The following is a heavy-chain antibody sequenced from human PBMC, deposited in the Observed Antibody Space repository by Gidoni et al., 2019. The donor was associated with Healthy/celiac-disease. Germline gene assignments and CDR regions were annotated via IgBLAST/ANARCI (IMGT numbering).Heavy chain of an antibody. Sequence: VQLQQWGAGLLKPPETPSPTCAVYGGAFSGYYWSWIRQPPGKGLEWIGEINHSGSTNYNPSLKSRVTISVDTSKNQFSLKLSSVTAADTAVYYCARRIDCSGGSCPNSGGRTGAFDIWGQGTMVTVSS. D-gene: IGHD2-15*01. CDR3: ARRIDCSGGSCPNSGGRTGAFDI. J-gene: IGHJ3*02. V-gene: IGHV4-34*01. CDR1: GGAFSGYY. CDR2: INHSGST.